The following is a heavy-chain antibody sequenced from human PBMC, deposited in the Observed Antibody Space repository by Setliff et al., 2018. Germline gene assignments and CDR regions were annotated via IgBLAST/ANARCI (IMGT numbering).Heavy chain of an antibody. D-gene: IGHD3-16*01. J-gene: IGHJ5*02. Sequence: GGSLRLSCAASGFTFSGSAMHWVRQASGKGLEWVGRIRSKANSYATAYAASVKGRFTISRDDSKNTAYLQMNSLKTEDTAVYYCTRVPLGMIPLDAWGQGTLVTVSS. CDR1: GFTFSGSA. V-gene: IGHV3-73*01. CDR2: IRSKANSYAT. CDR3: TRVPLGMIPLDA.